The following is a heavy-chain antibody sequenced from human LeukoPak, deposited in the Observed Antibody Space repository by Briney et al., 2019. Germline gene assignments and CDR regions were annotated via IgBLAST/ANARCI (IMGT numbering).Heavy chain of an antibody. CDR1: GGTFSSYA. CDR3: ARDLGPAQYFDY. CDR2: IIPIFGTA. J-gene: IGHJ4*02. D-gene: IGHD2-2*01. Sequence: SVKVSCKASGGTFSSYAISWVRQAPGQGLEWMGGIIPIFGTANYAQKFQGRVTITADESTSTAYMELSSLRSEDTAVYYCARDLGPAQYFDYWGQGTLVSVSS. V-gene: IGHV1-69*13.